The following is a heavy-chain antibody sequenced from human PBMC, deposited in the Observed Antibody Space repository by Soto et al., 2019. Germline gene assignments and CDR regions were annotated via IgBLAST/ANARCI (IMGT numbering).Heavy chain of an antibody. CDR3: AKDFKVSGGHYGTLNYYYGMDV. Sequence: SLRLSCAASEFTFSDFGMHWVRQAPGKGLEWVAIISYDGILKYYADSVKGRFTISRDTSKGAVYLQMNSLTPEDTAVYYCAKDFKVSGGHYGTLNYYYGMDVCGQGTTGTVSS. J-gene: IGHJ6*02. CDR2: ISYDGILK. CDR1: EFTFSDFG. V-gene: IGHV3-30*18. D-gene: IGHD3-10*01.